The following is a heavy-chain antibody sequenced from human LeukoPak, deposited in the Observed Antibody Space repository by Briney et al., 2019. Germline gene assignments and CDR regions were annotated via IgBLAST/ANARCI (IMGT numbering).Heavy chain of an antibody. CDR2: ISDSGGST. J-gene: IGHJ4*02. D-gene: IGHD3-22*01. Sequence: PGGSLRLSCVASGFAFRNNAMSWVRQAPGKGLEWVSLISDSGGSTNYADSVKGRFTISRDNPKNTLYLQMNTLRVEDTAIYYCASSYGSSAYYTFDYWGQGTLVTVFS. CDR1: GFAFRNNA. V-gene: IGHV3-23*01. CDR3: ASSYGSSAYYTFDY.